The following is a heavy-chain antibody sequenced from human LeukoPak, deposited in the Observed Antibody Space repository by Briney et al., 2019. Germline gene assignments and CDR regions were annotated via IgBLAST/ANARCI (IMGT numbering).Heavy chain of an antibody. Sequence: GGSLRLSCAASGLSISNFWMPWVRQAPGEGLEWVAIINKDGSEKRYVDSVKGRFTLSRDNAKNSVYLQMNSLRAEDTALYYCVTDGDKWNDFEYWGQGTLVTVSS. V-gene: IGHV3-7*01. J-gene: IGHJ4*02. D-gene: IGHD1-1*01. CDR1: GLSISNFW. CDR3: VTDGDKWNDFEY. CDR2: INKDGSEK.